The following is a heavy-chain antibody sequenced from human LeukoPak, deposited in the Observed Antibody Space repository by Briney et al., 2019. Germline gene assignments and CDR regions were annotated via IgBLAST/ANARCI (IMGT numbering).Heavy chain of an antibody. J-gene: IGHJ4*02. CDR3: ARHLAARLGGARFCDY. Sequence: PSETLSLTCTVSGDSVSSDSYYWSWIRQPPGKGLEWIAYIDDSGSTKYNPSLKSRVTITLDTSKNQFSLKLSSVTAADTAVYYCARHLAARLGGARFCDYWGQGTLVTVSS. D-gene: IGHD2-21*01. CDR2: IDDSGST. CDR1: GDSVSSDSYY. V-gene: IGHV4-61*01.